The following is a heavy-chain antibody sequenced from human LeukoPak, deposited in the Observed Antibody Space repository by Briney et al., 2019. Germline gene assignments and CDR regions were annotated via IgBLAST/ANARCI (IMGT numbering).Heavy chain of an antibody. CDR2: IYDSGST. Sequence: SETLSLTCTVSGGSIRSSYYYWGWIRQPPGKGLEWIGSIYDSGSTYYNPSLKSRVTISVDTSKNQFSLKLSSVTAADTAVYYCARGIAVAGSMGGYYYYYGMDVWGQGTPVTVSS. CDR3: ARGIAVAGSMGGYYYYYGMDV. J-gene: IGHJ6*02. D-gene: IGHD6-19*01. CDR1: GGSIRSSYYY. V-gene: IGHV4-39*01.